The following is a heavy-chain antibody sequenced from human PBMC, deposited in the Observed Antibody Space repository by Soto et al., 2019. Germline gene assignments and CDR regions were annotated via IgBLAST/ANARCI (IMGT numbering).Heavy chain of an antibody. CDR2: IYHSGST. CDR1: GYSISSGYY. CDR3: ARSPRLDTAMVTFMDV. Sequence: SETLSLTCAVSGYSISSGYYWGWIRQPPGKGLEWIGSIYHSGSTYYNPSLTSRVTISVDTSKNQFSLKLSSVTAADTAVYYCARSPRLDTAMVTFMDVWGQGTTVTVSS. D-gene: IGHD5-18*01. J-gene: IGHJ6*02. V-gene: IGHV4-38-2*01.